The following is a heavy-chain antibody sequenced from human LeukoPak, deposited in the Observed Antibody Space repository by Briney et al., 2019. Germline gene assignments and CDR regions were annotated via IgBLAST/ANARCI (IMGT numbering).Heavy chain of an antibody. D-gene: IGHD2-15*01. Sequence: SETLSLTCTVSGGSISSYYWSWIRQPPGKGLEWIGYIYYSGSTNYNPSLKSRVTISVDTSKNQFSLKLSSVTAADTAVYYCARRPGYDYFDYWGQGTLVIVSS. CDR1: GGSISSYY. CDR3: ARRPGYDYFDY. CDR2: IYYSGST. J-gene: IGHJ4*02. V-gene: IGHV4-59*01.